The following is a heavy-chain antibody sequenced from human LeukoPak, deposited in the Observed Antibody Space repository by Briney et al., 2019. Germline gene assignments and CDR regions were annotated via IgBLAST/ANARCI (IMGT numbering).Heavy chain of an antibody. Sequence: GGSLRLSCGASGFTFSSYGMHWVRQAPGRGLEWVAVIWCDGGNKYYADSVKGRFAISRDNSKNTLYLQMNSLRAEDTAVYYCARDVKGRGYYFYGMDVWGQGTTVTVSS. CDR2: IWCDGGNK. CDR1: GFTFSSYG. CDR3: ARDVKGRGYYFYGMDV. V-gene: IGHV3-33*01. D-gene: IGHD3-10*01. J-gene: IGHJ6*02.